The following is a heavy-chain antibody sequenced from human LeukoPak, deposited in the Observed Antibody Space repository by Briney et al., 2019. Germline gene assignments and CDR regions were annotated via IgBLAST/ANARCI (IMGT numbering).Heavy chain of an antibody. CDR1: GDSVSNNSAT. CDR2: TYYRSKWST. J-gene: IGHJ4*02. Sequence: SQTLSLTCAISGDSVSNNSATWNWIRQSPSRGLEWLGRTYYRSKWSTDYAVSVKSRITISPDTSKNQFSLQLNSVTPEDTAVYYCARGFTTKFHYWGQGTLVTVSS. V-gene: IGHV6-1*01. CDR3: ARGFTTKFHY. D-gene: IGHD3-3*01.